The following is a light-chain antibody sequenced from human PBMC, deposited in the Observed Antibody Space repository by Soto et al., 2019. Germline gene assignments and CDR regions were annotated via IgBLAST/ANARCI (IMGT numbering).Light chain of an antibody. V-gene: IGLV3-21*04. CDR1: NIGSKS. CDR2: YDS. J-gene: IGLJ2*01. CDR3: QVYDSSSDHVV. Sequence: SYELTQPPSVSVAPGKTARITCGGNNIGSKSVHWDQQKPGQAPVLVIYYDSDRPSGIPERFSGSNSGNTATLTISRVEAGDEADYYCQVYDSSSDHVVFGGGTKLTVL.